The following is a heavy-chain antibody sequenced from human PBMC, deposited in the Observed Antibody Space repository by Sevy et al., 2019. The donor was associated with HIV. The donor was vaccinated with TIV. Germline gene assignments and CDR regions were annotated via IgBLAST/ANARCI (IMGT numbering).Heavy chain of an antibody. CDR3: ARGDIVEDPATSSGFDY. D-gene: IGHD2-15*01. J-gene: IGHJ4*02. Sequence: GGSLRLSCAASGFIFSDSDMHWVRQATGKGLEWVSGIDTAGDTYYAGSVKGRFTISRENAKNSLHLQMNSLRAGDTAMYYCARGDIVEDPATSSGFDYWGQGTLVTVSS. V-gene: IGHV3-13*01. CDR2: IDTAGDT. CDR1: GFIFSDSD.